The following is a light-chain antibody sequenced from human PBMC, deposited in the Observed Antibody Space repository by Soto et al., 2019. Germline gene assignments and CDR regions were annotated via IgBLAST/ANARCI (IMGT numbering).Light chain of an antibody. Sequence: QSALTQPASVSGSPGQSITIACTGTNRDVGSYNLVSWYQQRPGEAPKLIISEVRNRPSGISYRFTGSKSGNTASLTISGLQAEDEADYYCSSYTPTSTLVFGGGTQLTVL. J-gene: IGLJ3*02. CDR3: SSYTPTSTLV. CDR2: EVR. V-gene: IGLV2-14*01. CDR1: NRDVGSYNL.